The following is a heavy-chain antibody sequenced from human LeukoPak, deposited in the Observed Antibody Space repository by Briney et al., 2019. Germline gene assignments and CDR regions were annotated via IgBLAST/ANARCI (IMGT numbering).Heavy chain of an antibody. J-gene: IGHJ1*01. CDR1: GDSVSRSDSY. D-gene: IGHD3-22*01. CDR3: ARRRYYDGSGYLE. V-gene: IGHV4-39*01. CDR2: IYYSGRT. Sequence: PSETLSLTCSVFGDSVSRSDSYWDWIRQPPGKGLEWIGTIYYSGRTYYSPSLKSRVTMSVDPSNNQFSLTLRPVTAADAAVYYCARRRYYDGSGYLEWGQGTLLSVSS.